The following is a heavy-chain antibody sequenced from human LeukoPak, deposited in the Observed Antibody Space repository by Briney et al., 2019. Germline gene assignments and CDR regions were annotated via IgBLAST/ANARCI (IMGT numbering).Heavy chain of an antibody. J-gene: IGHJ4*02. D-gene: IGHD3-22*01. V-gene: IGHV3-9*03. Sequence: PGRSLGLSCAASGFTFDDYAMHWVRQAPGKGLEWVSGISWNSGSIGYADSVKGRFTISRDNAKNSLYLQMNSLRPEDMALYYCAKGDYYDSSGYYEDWGQGTLVTVSS. CDR3: AKGDYYDSSGYYED. CDR2: ISWNSGSI. CDR1: GFTFDDYA.